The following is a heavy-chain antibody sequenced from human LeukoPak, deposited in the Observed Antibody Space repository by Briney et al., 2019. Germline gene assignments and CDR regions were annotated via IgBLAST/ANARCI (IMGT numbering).Heavy chain of an antibody. CDR2: IKVVGSEK. V-gene: IGHV3-7*01. D-gene: IGHD2-21*01. Sequence: GGSLTLSCSASGFTFNTYWMSWVRQSPGKGREWVAIIKVVGSEKYKVDSVKGRFPIPRDNAKHGLYLEMNSVRAEDTAVYYCERDVWYYFDFWGQGTLVTVSS. J-gene: IGHJ4*02. CDR3: ERDVWYYFDF. CDR1: GFTFNTYW.